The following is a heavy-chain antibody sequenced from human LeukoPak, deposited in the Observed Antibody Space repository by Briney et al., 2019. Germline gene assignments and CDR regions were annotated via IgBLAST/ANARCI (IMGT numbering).Heavy chain of an antibody. CDR3: ARGAVPAAILIPTQNWFDP. Sequence: SVKVSCKASGYTFTGYYMHWVRQAPGQGLEWMGWINPNSGGTNYAQKFQGRVTMTRDTSISTAYMELSRLRSDDTAVYYCARGAVPAAILIPTQNWFDPWGQGTLVTVSS. V-gene: IGHV1-2*02. D-gene: IGHD2-2*01. J-gene: IGHJ5*02. CDR1: GYTFTGYY. CDR2: INPNSGGT.